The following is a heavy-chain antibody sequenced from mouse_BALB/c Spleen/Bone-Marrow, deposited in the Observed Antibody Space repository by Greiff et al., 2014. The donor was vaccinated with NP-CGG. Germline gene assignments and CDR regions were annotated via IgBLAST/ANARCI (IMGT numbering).Heavy chain of an antibody. Sequence: QVQLQQSGAELVKPGASVKLSCKVSGYTFTNYYVYWVKQRPGQGLEWIGEINPSNGVNNFNEKFMSKATLTVDSSSSTAYMHLSSLTSEDSAVYYCTRSGFYGYGSYFDVWGAGTTVTVSS. V-gene: IGHV1S81*02. CDR2: INPSNGVN. CDR3: TRSGFYGYGSYFDV. D-gene: IGHD1-2*01. J-gene: IGHJ1*01. CDR1: GYTFTNYY.